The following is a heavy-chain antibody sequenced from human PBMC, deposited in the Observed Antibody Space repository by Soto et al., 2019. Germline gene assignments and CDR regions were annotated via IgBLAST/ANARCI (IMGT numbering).Heavy chain of an antibody. Sequence: LSLTCTVSGGSVSSGSYYWSWIRQPPGKGLEWIGYIYYSGSTNYNPSLKSRVTISVDTSKNQFSLKLSSVTAADTAVYYCASTWKAPPYDFWSGTFYYYYGMDVWGQGTTVTVSS. CDR1: GGSVSSGSYY. V-gene: IGHV4-61*01. CDR2: IYYSGST. D-gene: IGHD3-3*01. J-gene: IGHJ6*02. CDR3: ASTWKAPPYDFWSGTFYYYYGMDV.